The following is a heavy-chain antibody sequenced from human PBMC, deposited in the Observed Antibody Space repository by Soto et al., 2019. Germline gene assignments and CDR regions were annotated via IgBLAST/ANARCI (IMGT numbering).Heavy chain of an antibody. CDR3: ARDSFSGSYLGADYYYGMDV. Sequence: PSETLSLTCTVSGGSVSSGSYYWSWIRQPPGKGLEWIGYIYYSGSTNYNPSLKSRVTISVDTSKNQFSLKLSSVTAADTAVYYCARDSFSGSYLGADYYYGMDVWGQGTTVTVSS. CDR2: IYYSGST. CDR1: GGSVSSGSYY. D-gene: IGHD1-26*01. V-gene: IGHV4-61*01. J-gene: IGHJ6*02.